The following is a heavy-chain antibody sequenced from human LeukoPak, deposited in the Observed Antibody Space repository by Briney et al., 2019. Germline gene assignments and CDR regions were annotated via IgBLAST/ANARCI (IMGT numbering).Heavy chain of an antibody. J-gene: IGHJ4*02. V-gene: IGHV3-7*01. Sequence: GSLRLSSSAPGFAFSDYWRSWVRQAPGKGLEWVGNIRQDDSEKNYVDSVKGRFTISRDNAKFSLYLQMNSLRAEDTAVYYCATDRKVGTWDPRFNYWGQGTLVTVSS. CDR2: IRQDDSEK. D-gene: IGHD4-23*01. CDR1: GFAFSDYW. CDR3: ATDRKVGTWDPRFNY.